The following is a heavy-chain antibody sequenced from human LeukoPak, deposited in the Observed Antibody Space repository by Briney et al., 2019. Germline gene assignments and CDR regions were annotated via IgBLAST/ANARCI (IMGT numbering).Heavy chain of an antibody. D-gene: IGHD2-21*01. CDR3: AKARGRNLVVVIATPPGIYFDY. J-gene: IGHJ4*02. V-gene: IGHV3-23*01. Sequence: GGSLRLSCAASGFTFSSYDMSWVRQAPGKGLEWVSAISGSGGSTYYADSVKGRFTISRDNSKNTLYLQMNSLRAEDTAVYYCAKARGRNLVVVIATPPGIYFDYWGQGTLVTVSS. CDR1: GFTFSSYD. CDR2: ISGSGGST.